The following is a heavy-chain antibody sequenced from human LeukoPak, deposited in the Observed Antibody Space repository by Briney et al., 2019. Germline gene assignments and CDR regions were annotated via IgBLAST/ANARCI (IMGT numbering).Heavy chain of an antibody. CDR2: ISGSGGST. Sequence: GGSLGLSCATSGFTFSSYAMSWVRQAPGKGLEWVSAISGSGGSTYYADSVKGRFTISRDNSKNTLYLQMNSRRAEDTAVYYCAKGLRRSYDSPPAWGQGTVVTVSS. D-gene: IGHD3-22*01. CDR3: AKGLRRSYDSPPA. V-gene: IGHV3-23*01. J-gene: IGHJ4*02. CDR1: GFTFSSYA.